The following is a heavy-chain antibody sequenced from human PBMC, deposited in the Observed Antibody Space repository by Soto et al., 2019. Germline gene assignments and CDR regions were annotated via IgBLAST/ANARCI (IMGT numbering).Heavy chain of an antibody. D-gene: IGHD6-13*01. Sequence: SLKVAWKASGGTFSSYAISWVRQAPGQGLEWMGGIIPIFGTANYAQKFQGRVTITADESTSTAYMELSSLRSEDTAVYYCGRAVKPKCSRWFFIRGQGTLVTVSS. J-gene: IGHJ4*02. CDR3: GRAVKPKCSRWFFI. V-gene: IGHV1-69*13. CDR1: GGTFSSYA. CDR2: IIPIFGTA.